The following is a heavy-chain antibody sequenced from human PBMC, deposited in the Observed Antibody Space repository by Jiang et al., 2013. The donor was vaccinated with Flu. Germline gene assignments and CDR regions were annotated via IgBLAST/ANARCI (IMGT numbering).Heavy chain of an antibody. Sequence: GAEVKKPGASVKVSCKASGYTFTSYGISWVRQAPGQGLEWMGWISAYNGNTNYAQKLQGRVTMTTDTSTSTAYMELRSLRSDDTAVYYCARGRRNYYDSSGYLNYFDYWGQGTLVTVSS. D-gene: IGHD3-22*01. CDR3: ARGRRNYYDSSGYLNYFDY. CDR2: ISAYNGNT. J-gene: IGHJ4*02. V-gene: IGHV1-18*01. CDR1: GYTFTSYG.